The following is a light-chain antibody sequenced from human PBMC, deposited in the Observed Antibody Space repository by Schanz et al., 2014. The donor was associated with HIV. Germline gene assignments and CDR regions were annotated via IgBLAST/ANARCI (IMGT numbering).Light chain of an antibody. V-gene: IGLV7-46*01. CDR1: TGSVTSGHF. CDR3: LLSYTRSRPGV. J-gene: IGLJ2*01. Sequence: QAVVTQEPSLTVSPGGTVTLTCGSSTGSVTSGHFPFWLQQRPGQAPRTLIFNTNKKHSWTPARFSGSLFGGKAALTISGAQREDEAEYYCLLSYTRSRPGVFGGGTKLPVL. CDR2: NTN.